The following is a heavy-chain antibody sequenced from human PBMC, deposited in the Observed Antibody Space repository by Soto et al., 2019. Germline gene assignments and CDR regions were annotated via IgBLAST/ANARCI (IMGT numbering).Heavy chain of an antibody. J-gene: IGHJ6*02. CDR1: GYSFTTYW. CDR2: IDPSDSYT. D-gene: IGHD6-13*01. Sequence: GESLKISCKGSGYSFTTYWISWVRQMPGKGLGWMGRIDPSDSYTNYSPSFQGHVTISADKSISTAYLQWSSLKASDTAMYYCARLPHSSSWYSCYYGMDVWGQGTTVTVSS. CDR3: ARLPHSSSWYSCYYGMDV. V-gene: IGHV5-10-1*01.